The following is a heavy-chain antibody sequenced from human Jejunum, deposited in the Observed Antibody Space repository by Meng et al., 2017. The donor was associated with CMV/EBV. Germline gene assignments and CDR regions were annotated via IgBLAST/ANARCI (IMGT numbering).Heavy chain of an antibody. V-gene: IGHV3-48*03. CDR2: ITNSGRTI. Sequence: WVRQAPGKGLEWVSYITNSGRTIYYADSVKGRFTISRDNAKNSLYLQMNSLRAEDTAVYYCARDRYCLNGVCYLIPDSYYSGMDVWGQGTTVTVSS. CDR3: ARDRYCLNGVCYLIPDSYYSGMDV. D-gene: IGHD2-8*01. J-gene: IGHJ6*02.